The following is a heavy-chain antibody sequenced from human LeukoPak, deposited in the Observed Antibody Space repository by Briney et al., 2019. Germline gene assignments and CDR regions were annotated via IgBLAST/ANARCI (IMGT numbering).Heavy chain of an antibody. CDR2: ISGSGGST. Sequence: GGSLRLSCAASGFTFSSYGMHWVRQAPGKGLEWVSAISGSGGSTYYADSVKGRFTISRDNSKNTLYLQMNSLRAEDTAVYYCAKTYYDILTGYFSPFYFDYWGQGTLVTVSS. CDR3: AKTYYDILTGYFSPFYFDY. V-gene: IGHV3-23*01. D-gene: IGHD3-9*01. CDR1: GFTFSSYG. J-gene: IGHJ4*02.